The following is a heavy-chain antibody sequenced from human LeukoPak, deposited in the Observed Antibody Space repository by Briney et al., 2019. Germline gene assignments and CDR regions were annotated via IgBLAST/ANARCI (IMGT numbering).Heavy chain of an antibody. Sequence: GASVKVSCKASGYTFTSYGIRWVRQAPGQGLEWMGWISAYNGNTNYAQKLQGRVITTTDTSTSTAYMELRSLRSGDTAVYYCARDPDIVALDYWGQGTLVTVSS. J-gene: IGHJ4*02. CDR1: GYTFTSYG. CDR2: ISAYNGNT. D-gene: IGHD5-12*01. CDR3: ARDPDIVALDY. V-gene: IGHV1-18*01.